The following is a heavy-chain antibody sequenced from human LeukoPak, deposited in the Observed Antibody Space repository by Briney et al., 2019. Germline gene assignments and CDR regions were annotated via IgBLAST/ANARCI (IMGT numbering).Heavy chain of an antibody. V-gene: IGHV5-51*01. J-gene: IGHJ4*02. CDR1: GYSFPNYW. Sequence: SGGALKISRKGSGYSFPNYWIGWVRQRPRQGLEGMGIIYPAGYDTRYSPSFQGRVPISADKSIHTAYLQWTSLKASDTAMYYCARRKGDGYNSPFDYWGQGTLVTVSS. CDR3: ARRKGDGYNSPFDY. D-gene: IGHD5-24*01. CDR2: IYPAGYDT.